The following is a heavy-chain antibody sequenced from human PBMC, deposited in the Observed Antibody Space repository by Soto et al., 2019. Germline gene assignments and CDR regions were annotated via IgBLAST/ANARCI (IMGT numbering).Heavy chain of an antibody. V-gene: IGHV1-69*02. CDR1: GGTFSSYT. D-gene: IGHD2-2*02. Sequence: QVQLVQSGAEVKKPGSSVKVSCKASGGTFSSYTISWVRQAPGQGLEWMGRIIPILGIANYAQKFQGRVTITADKSTSTAYMELSSLRSEDTAGYYCAMEDGSSTSCYRDYWGQGTLVTVSS. CDR3: AMEDGSSTSCYRDY. J-gene: IGHJ4*02. CDR2: IIPILGIA.